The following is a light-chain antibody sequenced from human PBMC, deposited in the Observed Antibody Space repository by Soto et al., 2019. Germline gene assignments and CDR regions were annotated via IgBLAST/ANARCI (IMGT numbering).Light chain of an antibody. CDR1: SSDVGGYNY. CDR2: EVN. Sequence: QSVLTQPPSASGSPGQSVAISCTGTSSDVGGYNYVSWYQQHPGKAPKLMIYEVNKRPSGVPDRFSGSKSGNTASLTVSGLQAEDEADYYCSSYAGSNTRVFGTGTKVTVL. CDR3: SSYAGSNTRV. J-gene: IGLJ1*01. V-gene: IGLV2-8*01.